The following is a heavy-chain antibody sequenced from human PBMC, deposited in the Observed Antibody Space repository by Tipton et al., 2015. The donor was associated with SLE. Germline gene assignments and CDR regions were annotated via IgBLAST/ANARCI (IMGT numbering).Heavy chain of an antibody. CDR3: VGQTIFGSLRALDY. Sequence: TLSLTCTVSGGSISSGSYYWSWIRQPAGKGLEWIGYIYTSGSTNYNPSLKSRVTISGDTSKNQFSLKLSSVTAADTAVYYCVGQTIFGSLRALDYWGLGTLVTVSS. D-gene: IGHD3-3*01. J-gene: IGHJ4*02. CDR2: IYTSGST. CDR1: GGSISSGSYY. V-gene: IGHV4-61*09.